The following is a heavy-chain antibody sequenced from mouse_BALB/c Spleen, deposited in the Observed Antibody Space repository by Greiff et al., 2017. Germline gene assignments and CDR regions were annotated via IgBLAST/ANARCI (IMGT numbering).Heavy chain of an antibody. V-gene: IGHV1-12*01. CDR2: IYPGNGDT. CDR3: ARSSYGLGY. CDR1: GYTFTSYN. J-gene: IGHJ4*01. Sequence: QVQLQQPGAELVKPGASVKMSCKASGYTFTSYNMHWVKQTPGQGLEWIGAIYPGNGDTSYNQKFKGKATLTADKSSSTAYMQLSSLTSEDSAVYYCARSSYGLGYWGQGTSVTVSS. D-gene: IGHD1-1*01.